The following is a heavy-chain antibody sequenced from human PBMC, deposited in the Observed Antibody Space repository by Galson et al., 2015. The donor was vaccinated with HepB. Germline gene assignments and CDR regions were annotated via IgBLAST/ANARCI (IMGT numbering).Heavy chain of an antibody. V-gene: IGHV2-70*01. J-gene: IGHJ4*02. Sequence: PALVKPTQTLTLTCTFSGFSLSTSGMCVSWIRQPPGKALEWLALIDWDDYKYYSTSLKTRLTISKDTSKNQVVLTMTNMDPVDTATYYCARYRVTQNYFDYWGQGTLVTVSS. CDR1: GFSLSTSGMC. D-gene: IGHD4-23*01. CDR3: ARYRVTQNYFDY. CDR2: IDWDDYK.